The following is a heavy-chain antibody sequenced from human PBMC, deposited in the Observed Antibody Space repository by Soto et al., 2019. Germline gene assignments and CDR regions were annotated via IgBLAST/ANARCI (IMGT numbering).Heavy chain of an antibody. V-gene: IGHV3-21*01. CDR3: ARDRAPYCSGGSCYSLPADY. Sequence: VGSLRLSCAASGFTFSTYNMNWVRQAPGKGLEWVSSISSSSSYIYYADSVKGRFTISRDNAKNSLYLQMNSLRAEDTAVYYCARDRAPYCSGGSCYSLPADYWGQGTLVTVSS. CDR1: GFTFSTYN. J-gene: IGHJ4*02. D-gene: IGHD2-15*01. CDR2: ISSSSSYI.